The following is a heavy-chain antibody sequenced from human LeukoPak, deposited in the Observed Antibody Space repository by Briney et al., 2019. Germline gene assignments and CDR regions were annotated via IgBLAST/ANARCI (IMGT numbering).Heavy chain of an antibody. Sequence: ASVKVSCKASGYTFTSYAMHWVRQAPGQRLEWMGWINAGNGNTKYSQEFQGRVTITRDTSASTAYMELSSLRSEDTAVYYCARDAETTVTYWYFDLWGRGTLVTVSS. V-gene: IGHV1-3*03. J-gene: IGHJ2*01. D-gene: IGHD4-17*01. CDR3: ARDAETTVTYWYFDL. CDR2: INAGNGNT. CDR1: GYTFTSYA.